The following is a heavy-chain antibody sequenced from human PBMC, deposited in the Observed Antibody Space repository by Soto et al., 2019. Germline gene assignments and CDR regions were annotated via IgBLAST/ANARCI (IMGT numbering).Heavy chain of an antibody. V-gene: IGHV3-74*01. CDR2: ISSDGSTT. Sequence: PGGSLRLSCAASGFTFSSYWMHWVRQASGKGLVWVSRISSDGSTTNYADSVKGRFTTSRDNAKNTLYLEMNSLRAEDTSLYYCVRESSSFNRSLDYWGQGA. CDR1: GFTFSSYW. J-gene: IGHJ4*02. CDR3: VRESSSFNRSLDY.